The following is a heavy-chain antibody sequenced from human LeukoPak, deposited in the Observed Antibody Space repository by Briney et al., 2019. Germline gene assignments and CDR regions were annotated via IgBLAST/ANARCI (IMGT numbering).Heavy chain of an antibody. CDR3: ARVRYCTNGVCLDY. V-gene: IGHV3-66*01. J-gene: IGHJ4*02. CDR2: IYSGGST. D-gene: IGHD2-8*01. CDR1: GFTVSSNY. Sequence: AGGSLRLSCAASGFTVSSNYMSWVRQAPGKGLEWVSVIYSGGSTYYADSVKGRFTISRDNSKNTLYLQMNSLRAEDTAVYYCARVRYCTNGVCLDYWGQGTLVTVSS.